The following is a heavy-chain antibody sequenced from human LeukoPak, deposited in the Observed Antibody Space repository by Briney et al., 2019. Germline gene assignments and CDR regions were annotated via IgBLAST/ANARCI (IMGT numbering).Heavy chain of an antibody. J-gene: IGHJ6*02. CDR1: GFTFSDYY. Sequence: GGSLRLSCAASGFTFSDYYMSWIRQAPGKGLEWVSYISSSSSYTNYADSVKGRFTISRDNAKNSLYLQMNSLRAEDTAVYYCARDCMYYYGSGSSYGMDVWGQGTTVTVSS. CDR2: ISSSSSYT. V-gene: IGHV3-11*05. CDR3: ARDCMYYYGSGSSYGMDV. D-gene: IGHD3-10*01.